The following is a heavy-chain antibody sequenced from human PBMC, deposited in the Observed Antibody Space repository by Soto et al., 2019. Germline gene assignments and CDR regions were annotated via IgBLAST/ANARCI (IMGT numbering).Heavy chain of an antibody. CDR1: GYTLTELS. V-gene: IGHV1-24*01. CDR3: AQGGVMVAGNNWFDP. J-gene: IGHJ5*02. CDR2: FDPEDGET. Sequence: QVQLVQSGAEVKKPGASVKVSCKVSGYTLTELSMHWVRQAPGKGLEWMGGFDPEDGETIYAQKFPGRVTMPEDTSTDTAYMELSSLRSEDTAVYYCAQGGVMVAGNNWFDPWGQGTLVTVSS. D-gene: IGHD3-16*01.